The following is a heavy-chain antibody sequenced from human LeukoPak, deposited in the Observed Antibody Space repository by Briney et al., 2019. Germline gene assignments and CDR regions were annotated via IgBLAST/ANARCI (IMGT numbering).Heavy chain of an antibody. Sequence: ASVKVSCKVSGYTFTTYYIHWVRQAPGQGLEWMGWINPNSGGTNYAQKFLGRVTMTRDTSIGTVYMELSRLRSDDTAVYYCARGSYCNSGSCHYDFDHWGQGTLVTVSS. D-gene: IGHD2-15*01. CDR2: INPNSGGT. CDR3: ARGSYCNSGSCHYDFDH. CDR1: GYTFTTYY. J-gene: IGHJ4*02. V-gene: IGHV1-2*02.